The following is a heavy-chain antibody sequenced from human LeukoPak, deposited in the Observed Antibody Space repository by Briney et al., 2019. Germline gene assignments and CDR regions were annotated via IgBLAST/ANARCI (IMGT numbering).Heavy chain of an antibody. CDR2: INPNSGDT. V-gene: IGHV1-2*06. J-gene: IGHJ4*02. CDR1: GYTFTGYF. Sequence: ASVKVSCKASGYTFTGYFMHWVRQAPGRGLEWMGRINPNSGDTNYAQNFQGRVTMTRDTSISTAYMELSRLGSDDTAVYYCARDLSSTSNWELDYWGQGTLVTVSS. D-gene: IGHD7-27*01. CDR3: ARDLSSTSNWELDY.